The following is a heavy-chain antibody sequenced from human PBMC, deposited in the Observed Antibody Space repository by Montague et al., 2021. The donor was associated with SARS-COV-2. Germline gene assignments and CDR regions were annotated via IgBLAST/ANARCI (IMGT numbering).Heavy chain of an antibody. J-gene: IGHJ6*03. Sequence: SETLSLTCAVSGGSISSSNWWSWVRQPPGKGLEWIGEIYHSGNTNYNPSLQSRFTISVDKSKNQFSLRLSSVTAADTAVYYCAGTYYDFWSGFSHYYYMDVWGKGTTVTVSS. CDR2: IYHSGNT. CDR3: AGTYYDFWSGFSHYYYMDV. V-gene: IGHV4-4*02. D-gene: IGHD3-3*01. CDR1: GGSISSSNW.